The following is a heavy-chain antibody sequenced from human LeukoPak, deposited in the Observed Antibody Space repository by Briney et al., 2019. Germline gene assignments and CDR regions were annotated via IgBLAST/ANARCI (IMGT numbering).Heavy chain of an antibody. CDR2: IYHSGST. CDR3: ASEYSSGFFDY. CDR1: GYSISSGYY. Sequence: KASETLSLTCAVSGYSISSGYYWGWIRQPPGKGLEWIGSIYHSGSTYYNPSLKSRVTISVDTSKNRFSLKLSSVTAADTAVYYCASEYSSGFFDYWGQGTLVTVSS. J-gene: IGHJ4*02. V-gene: IGHV4-38-2*01. D-gene: IGHD6-19*01.